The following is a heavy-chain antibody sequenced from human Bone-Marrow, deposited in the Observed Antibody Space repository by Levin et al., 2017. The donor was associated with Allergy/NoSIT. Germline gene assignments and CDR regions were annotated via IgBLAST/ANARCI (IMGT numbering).Heavy chain of an antibody. CDR2: IRGGGDYT. CDR1: GFTFTTYA. D-gene: IGHD3-22*01. V-gene: IGHV3-23*01. J-gene: IGHJ6*02. Sequence: PGGSLRLSCAASGFTFTTYAMAWVRQAPGKGLEWVSAIRGGGDYTYYADSVTGRFTISRDNSKNTLYLQMNSLRAEDTAVYFCAKTLCSSSSCYFGPAYGMDVWGQGTTVTVSS. CDR3: AKTLCSSSSCYFGPAYGMDV.